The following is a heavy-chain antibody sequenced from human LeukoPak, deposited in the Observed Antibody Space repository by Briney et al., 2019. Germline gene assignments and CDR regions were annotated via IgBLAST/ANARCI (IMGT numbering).Heavy chain of an antibody. CDR2: ISYDGSNK. J-gene: IGHJ3*02. Sequence: PGGSLRLSCAASGFTFSSYAMHWVRQAPGKGLEWVAVISYDGSNKYYADSVKGRFTISRDNSKNTLYLQMNSLRAEDTAVYYCARDFFGYSSGDDLSAFDIWGQGDNGHRLF. D-gene: IGHD6-19*01. V-gene: IGHV3-30*04. CDR3: ARDFFGYSSGDDLSAFDI. CDR1: GFTFSSYA.